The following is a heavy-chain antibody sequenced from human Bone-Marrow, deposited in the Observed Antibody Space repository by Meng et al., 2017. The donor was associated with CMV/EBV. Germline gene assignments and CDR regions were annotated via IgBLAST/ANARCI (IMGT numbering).Heavy chain of an antibody. D-gene: IGHD2/OR15-2a*01. V-gene: IGHV3-11*01. J-gene: IGHJ4*02. CDR2: ISDSGNTI. Sequence: GGSLRLSCVPSGFIFSDHYMSWIRQAPGKGLEWVSYISDSGNTIYVDSVKGRSTISRDNAKESLFLQMNSLRAEDTAVYYCARMRGAGPGGYFAVWGQGKLVTVSS. CDR3: ARMRGAGPGGYFAV. CDR1: GFIFSDHY.